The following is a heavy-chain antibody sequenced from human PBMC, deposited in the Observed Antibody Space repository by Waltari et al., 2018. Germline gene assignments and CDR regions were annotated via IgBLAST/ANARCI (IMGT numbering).Heavy chain of an antibody. CDR3: ARDAHWNPAGAFDI. CDR2: IYYSGST. V-gene: IGHV4-59*01. J-gene: IGHJ3*02. D-gene: IGHD1-1*01. CDR1: GGSISSYY. Sequence: QVQLQESGPGLVKPSETLSLTCTVSGGSISSYYWSLIRQPPGKGLEWIGYIYYSGSTNYNPSRKSRVTIAVDTTKDQFSLRMSSVTAADTAVYYCARDAHWNPAGAFDIWGQGTMVTVSS.